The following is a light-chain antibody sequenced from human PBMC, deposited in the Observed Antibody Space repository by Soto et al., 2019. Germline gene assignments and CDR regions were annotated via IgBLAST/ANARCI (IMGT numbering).Light chain of an antibody. J-gene: IGKJ1*01. V-gene: IGKV3-20*01. CDR2: NGS. Sequence: TLSCRASQTVSSIYLAWYQQKPGQAPRLLIYNGSSRATGIPDRFSGSGSGTDFTLTISRLEPEDFGVYYCQQYHSSVWTFGQGTKVDIK. CDR3: QQYHSSVWT. CDR1: QTVSSIY.